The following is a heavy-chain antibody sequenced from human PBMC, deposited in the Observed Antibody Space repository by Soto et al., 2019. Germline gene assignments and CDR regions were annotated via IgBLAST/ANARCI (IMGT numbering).Heavy chain of an antibody. Sequence: LQLQESGPGLVKPSETLSLTCTVSGGSFDITSSYWAWVRQPPGKGLEWIAYIYYSGSTYYNPSLMCRITISVDMSKNQLSLRLSSVTAADTAVYYCATIPIVGTKPYYFNSWGQGTLVTVSS. V-gene: IGHV4-39*01. D-gene: IGHD1-1*01. CDR1: GGSFDITSSY. J-gene: IGHJ4*02. CDR3: ATIPIVGTKPYYFNS. CDR2: IYYSGST.